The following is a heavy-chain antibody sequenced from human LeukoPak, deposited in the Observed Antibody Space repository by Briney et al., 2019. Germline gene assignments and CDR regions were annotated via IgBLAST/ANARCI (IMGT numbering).Heavy chain of an antibody. D-gene: IGHD5-12*01. CDR1: GFTVSSNY. V-gene: IGHV3-53*01. CDR3: AKDSSGGYDFDP. CDR2: IYSGGST. J-gene: IGHJ5*02. Sequence: GGSLRPSCAASGFTVSSNYMSWVRQAPGKGLEWVSVIYSGGSTYYADSVKGRFTISRDNSKNTLYLQMNSLRAEDTAVYYCAKDSSGGYDFDPWGQGTLVTVSS.